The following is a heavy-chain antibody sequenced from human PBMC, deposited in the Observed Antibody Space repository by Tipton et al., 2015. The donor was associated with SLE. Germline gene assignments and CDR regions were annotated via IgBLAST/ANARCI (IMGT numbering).Heavy chain of an antibody. D-gene: IGHD3-10*01. Sequence: QLVQSGAEVKKPGASVKVSCKASGYTFTSYDINWVQQATGQGLEWMGWMNPNSGNTGYAHKFQGRVTMTRNTSVSTAYMGLSSLRSEDTAVYYCAVDGSGSYRLDYGGQGTLVTVSS. V-gene: IGHV1-8*02. CDR2: MNPNSGNT. J-gene: IGHJ4*02. CDR3: AVDGSGSYRLDY. CDR1: GYTFTSYD.